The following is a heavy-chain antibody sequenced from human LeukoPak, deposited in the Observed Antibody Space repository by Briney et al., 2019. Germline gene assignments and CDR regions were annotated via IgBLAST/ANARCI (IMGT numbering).Heavy chain of an antibody. Sequence: GRSLRLSCAASGFTLSSYVMHWVRQAPGKGLEWVATVWYDGADKYYADSVQGRFTISRDNSGNMVNLQVNGLRVEDTAIYYCAKDNWGGAFDFWGQGTMVTVSS. V-gene: IGHV3-33*06. J-gene: IGHJ3*01. CDR2: VWYDGADK. CDR1: GFTLSSYV. D-gene: IGHD7-27*01. CDR3: AKDNWGGAFDF.